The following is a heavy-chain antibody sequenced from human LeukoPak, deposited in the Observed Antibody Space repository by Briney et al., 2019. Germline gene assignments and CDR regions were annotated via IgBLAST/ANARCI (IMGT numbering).Heavy chain of an antibody. V-gene: IGHV4-39*01. CDR1: GGSISSSSYN. CDR2: IYYIGST. D-gene: IGHD1-26*01. CDR3: ARGRERNPRFDP. Sequence: SETLSLTCTVSGGSISSSSYNWGWIRQPPGKGLEWIGTIYYIGSTYYNPSLKSRVTISVDTSKNQFSLKLGSVTAADTAVYYCARGRERNPRFDPWGQGTLVTVSS. J-gene: IGHJ5*02.